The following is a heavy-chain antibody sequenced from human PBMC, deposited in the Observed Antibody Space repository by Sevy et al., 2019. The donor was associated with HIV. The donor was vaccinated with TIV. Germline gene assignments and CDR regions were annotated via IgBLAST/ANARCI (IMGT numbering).Heavy chain of an antibody. V-gene: IGHV3-7*03. D-gene: IGHD2-2*01. CDR2: IKRDGSEK. CDR3: ARDCSSTSCLWGLDV. CDR1: GFTFSSYW. J-gene: IGHJ6*02. Sequence: GGFLRLSCAASGFTFSSYWMSWVRQAPGKGLEWLANIKRDGSEKYYVDSVKGRFTISRDNAKNSLYLQMNSLRAEDTAVPCCARDCSSTSCLWGLDVWGQGTTVTVSS.